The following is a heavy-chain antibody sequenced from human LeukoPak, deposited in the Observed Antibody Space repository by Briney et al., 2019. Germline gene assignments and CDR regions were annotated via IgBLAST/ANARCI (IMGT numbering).Heavy chain of an antibody. V-gene: IGHV3-73*01. D-gene: IGHD2/OR15-2a*01. CDR1: GFTFSGSA. CDR2: IRSKANSYAT. Sequence: GGSLRLSCAASGFTFSGSAMHWVRQASGKGLEWVSRIRSKANSYATAYAASVKGRFTISRDDSKNTAYLQMNSLKTEDTAVYYCTRLIGPLDYWGQGTLVTVSS. J-gene: IGHJ4*02. CDR3: TRLIGPLDY.